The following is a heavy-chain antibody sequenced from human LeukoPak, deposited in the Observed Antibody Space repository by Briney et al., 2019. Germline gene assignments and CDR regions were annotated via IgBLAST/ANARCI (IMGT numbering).Heavy chain of an antibody. CDR2: ISGSGYRT. V-gene: IGHV3-23*01. D-gene: IGHD6-25*01. Sequence: RGSLRLSCAVSGFTFSSYAMSWVRQAPGKGLEWVSIISGSGYRTYYADSVRRRFTISGHNSKHTLSLQMKSLRDEAAAVYFCAKVLGMYGSSGYAWYFDCWGQGTLVTVSS. CDR1: GFTFSSYA. J-gene: IGHJ4*02. CDR3: AKVLGMYGSSGYAWYFDC.